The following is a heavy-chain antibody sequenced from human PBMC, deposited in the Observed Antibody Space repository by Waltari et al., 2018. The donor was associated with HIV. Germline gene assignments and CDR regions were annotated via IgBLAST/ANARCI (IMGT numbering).Heavy chain of an antibody. D-gene: IGHD6-13*01. CDR3: ARRGGRSSPLGY. V-gene: IGHV3-7*01. CDR1: GLPFSSYW. Sequence: EVQLVESGGGLVQPGGSLSLSCAASGLPFSSYWMSLFRQAPGKGLEWVANIKQDGSEIYYVDSVKGRFTISRDNAKNSLYLQMNSLRAEDTAVYFCARRGGRSSPLGYWGQGTLVTVSS. J-gene: IGHJ4*02. CDR2: IKQDGSEI.